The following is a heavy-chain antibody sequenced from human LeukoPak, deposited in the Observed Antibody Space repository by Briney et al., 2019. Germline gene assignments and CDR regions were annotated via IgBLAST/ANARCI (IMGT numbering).Heavy chain of an antibody. CDR2: INAGNGNT. CDR3: ARRWRTGYSSGWRDY. V-gene: IGHV1-3*01. CDR1: GYTFTSYA. D-gene: IGHD6-19*01. Sequence: ASVKVSCKASGYTFTSYAMHWVRQAPGQRLEWMGWINAGNGNTKYSQKFQGRVTITRDTSASTAYMELSSLRSEDTAVYYCARRWRTGYSSGWRDYWGQGTLVTVSS. J-gene: IGHJ4*02.